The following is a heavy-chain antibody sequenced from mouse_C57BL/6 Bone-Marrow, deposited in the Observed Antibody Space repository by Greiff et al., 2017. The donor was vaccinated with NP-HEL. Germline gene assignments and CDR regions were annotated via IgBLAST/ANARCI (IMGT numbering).Heavy chain of an antibody. J-gene: IGHJ1*03. Sequence: QVQLQQPGADLVKPGASVKLSCKASGYPFPSYWMHWVKQRPGRGLEWIGRIDPHSGGTKFNEKFKTKATLTVDKPSSTAYMQLSSLTSEDSAVYYCARYYYGSRGWYFDVWGTGTTVTVSS. V-gene: IGHV1-72*01. CDR3: ARYYYGSRGWYFDV. D-gene: IGHD1-1*01. CDR2: IDPHSGGT. CDR1: GYPFPSYW.